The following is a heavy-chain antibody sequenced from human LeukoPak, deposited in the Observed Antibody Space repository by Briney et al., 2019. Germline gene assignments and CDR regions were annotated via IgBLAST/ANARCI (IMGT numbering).Heavy chain of an antibody. J-gene: IGHJ3*02. D-gene: IGHD6-19*01. Sequence: SVKLSCKASGGTFSSYAISWVRQAPGQGLEWMGGIIPIFGTANYAQKFQGRVTITADKSTSTVYMELSSLRSEDTAVYYCARSHFFSSGYLFDIWGQGTMVTVSS. V-gene: IGHV1-69*06. CDR2: IIPIFGTA. CDR3: ARSHFFSSGYLFDI. CDR1: GGTFSSYA.